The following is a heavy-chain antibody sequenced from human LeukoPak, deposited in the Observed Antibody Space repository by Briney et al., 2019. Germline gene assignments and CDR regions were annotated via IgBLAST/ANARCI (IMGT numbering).Heavy chain of an antibody. CDR3: ARVMVTLYYFDY. J-gene: IGHJ4*02. CDR1: GFTFSTYD. Sequence: PGGSLRLSCAASGFTFSTYDLSWVRQAPGKGLEWVSAIVGGGGSTYYADSVKGRFTVSRDNSKNTLYLQMNSLRAEDTAVYYCARVMVTLYYFDYWGQGTLVTVSS. D-gene: IGHD2-8*01. V-gene: IGHV3-23*01. CDR2: IVGGGGST.